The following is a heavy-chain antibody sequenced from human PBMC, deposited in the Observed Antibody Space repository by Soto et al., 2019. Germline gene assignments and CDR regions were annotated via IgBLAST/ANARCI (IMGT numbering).Heavy chain of an antibody. Sequence: SETLSLTCAVYGGSFSGYYWSWIRQPPGKGLEWIGEINHSGSTNYNPSLKSRVTISVDTSKNQFSLKLSSVTAADTAVYYCARGRNDYGDYGGWFDPWGQGTLVTVSS. CDR3: ARGRNDYGDYGGWFDP. CDR2: INHSGST. J-gene: IGHJ5*02. D-gene: IGHD4-17*01. V-gene: IGHV4-34*01. CDR1: GGSFSGYY.